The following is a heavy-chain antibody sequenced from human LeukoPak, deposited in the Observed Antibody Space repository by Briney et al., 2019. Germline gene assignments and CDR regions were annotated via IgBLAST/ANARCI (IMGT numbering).Heavy chain of an antibody. CDR3: ARTIAAAYNYYYYYYMDV. CDR2: IYYSGGT. D-gene: IGHD6-13*01. Sequence: SETLSLTCTVSGGSISSYYWGWIRQPPGKGLEWIGSIYYSGGTYYNPSLKSRVTISVDTSKNQFSLKLSSVTAADTAVYYCARTIAAAYNYYYYYYMDVWGKGTTVTVSS. J-gene: IGHJ6*03. V-gene: IGHV4-39*07. CDR1: GGSISSYY.